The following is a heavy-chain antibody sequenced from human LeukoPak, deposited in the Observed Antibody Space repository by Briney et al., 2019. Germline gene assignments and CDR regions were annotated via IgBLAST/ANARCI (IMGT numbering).Heavy chain of an antibody. D-gene: IGHD3-16*01. CDR1: CYNFTCYG. V-gene: IGHV1-18*01. CDR2: NSAYNGNT. Sequence: ASVEVSCKASCYNFTCYGIRWGRQAPGQGPGWMGLNSAYNGNTKYAQKPQGRVTMTTETTTSTAYTELRSLRSDDTGVYYCARGDYVWGSYVAFDIWGQGTMVTVSS. CDR3: ARGDYVWGSYVAFDI. J-gene: IGHJ3*02.